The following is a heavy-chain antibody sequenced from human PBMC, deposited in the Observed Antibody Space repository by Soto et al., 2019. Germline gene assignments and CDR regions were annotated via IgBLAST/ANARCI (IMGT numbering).Heavy chain of an antibody. Sequence: SETLSLTCTVPGGSISSGGYYWSWIRQHPGKGLEWIGYIYYSGSTYYNPSLKSRVTISVDTSKNQFSLKLSSVTAADTAVYYCARAHCSGGSCYFFSGMDVWGQGTTVTVSS. D-gene: IGHD2-15*01. CDR3: ARAHCSGGSCYFFSGMDV. V-gene: IGHV4-31*03. J-gene: IGHJ6*02. CDR2: IYYSGST. CDR1: GGSISSGGYY.